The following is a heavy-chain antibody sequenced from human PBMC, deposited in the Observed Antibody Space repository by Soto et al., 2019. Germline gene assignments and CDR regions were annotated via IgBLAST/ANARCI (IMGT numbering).Heavy chain of an antibody. V-gene: IGHV3-53*01. CDR2: IYNDGST. CDR3: ARVIASWTPRNWFDP. D-gene: IGHD1-1*01. Sequence: GGSLLGPNGDSVLIFVDVDRHRVLHATVEGLECVSVIYNDGSTYYAASVEGRFTISRDNSNKTLYLQMTSLRADDTAVYYCARVIASWTPRNWFDPWGQGTLVTVSS. J-gene: IGHJ5*02. CDR1: VLIFVDVD.